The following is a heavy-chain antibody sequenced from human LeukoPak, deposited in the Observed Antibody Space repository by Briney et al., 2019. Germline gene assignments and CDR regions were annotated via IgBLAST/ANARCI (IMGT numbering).Heavy chain of an antibody. Sequence: GGSLRLSCAVSGFTFSDYSMNWVRQPPGKGLEWISYISTGGDTIYYADSVKGRFTISSDNAKRSLYLQMNSLRAEDTAVYYCARSPGIAVAGQQFDYWGQGTLVTVSS. CDR3: ARSPGIAVAGQQFDY. CDR1: GFTFSDYS. CDR2: ISTGGDTI. J-gene: IGHJ4*02. D-gene: IGHD6-19*01. V-gene: IGHV3-48*01.